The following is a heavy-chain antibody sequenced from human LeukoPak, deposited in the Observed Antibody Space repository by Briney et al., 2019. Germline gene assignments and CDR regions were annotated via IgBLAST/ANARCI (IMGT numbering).Heavy chain of an antibody. CDR3: ARVSYGSGSYLDY. Sequence: GGSLRLSCAASGFTVSSNYMSWVRQAPGKGLKWVSVIYSGGSTYYADSVKGRFTISRDNSKNTLYLQMNSLRAEDTAVYYCARVSYGSGSYLDYWGQGTLVTVSS. D-gene: IGHD3-10*01. J-gene: IGHJ4*02. CDR2: IYSGGST. CDR1: GFTVSSNY. V-gene: IGHV3-53*01.